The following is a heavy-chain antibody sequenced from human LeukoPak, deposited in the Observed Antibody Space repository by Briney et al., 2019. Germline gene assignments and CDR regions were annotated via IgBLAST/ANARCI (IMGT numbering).Heavy chain of an antibody. CDR1: GFTFSSYG. CDR2: IWYDGSNK. Sequence: GRSLRLSCAASGFTFSSYGMHWVRRAPGKGLEWVAVIWYDGSNKYYADSVKGRFTISRDNSKNTLYLQMNSLRAEDTAVYYCARDRLGGYFDYWGQGTLVTVSS. CDR3: ARDRLGGYFDY. D-gene: IGHD3-16*01. V-gene: IGHV3-33*01. J-gene: IGHJ4*02.